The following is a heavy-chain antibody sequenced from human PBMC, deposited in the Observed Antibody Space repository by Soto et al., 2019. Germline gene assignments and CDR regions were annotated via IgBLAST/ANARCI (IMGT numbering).Heavy chain of an antibody. V-gene: IGHV6-1*01. CDR3: ARDEGGSYGSLHPNNWFDP. J-gene: IGHJ5*02. Sequence: PSQTLSLTCAISGDSVSSNSAAWNWIRQSPSRGLEWLGRTYYRSKWYNDYAVSVKSRITINPDTSKNQFSLQLNSVTPEDTAVYYCARDEGGSYGSLHPNNWFDPWGQGTLVTVSS. D-gene: IGHD1-26*01. CDR1: GDSVSSNSAA. CDR2: TYYRSKWYN.